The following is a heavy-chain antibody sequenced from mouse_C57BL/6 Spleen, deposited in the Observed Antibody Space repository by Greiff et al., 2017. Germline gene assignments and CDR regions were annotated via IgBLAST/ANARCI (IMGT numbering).Heavy chain of an antibody. J-gene: IGHJ2*01. CDR1: GYAFTNYL. V-gene: IGHV1-54*01. CDR2: INPGSGGT. CDR3: ARTAYFDY. Sequence: QVQLQQSGAELVRPGTSVKVSCKASGYAFTNYLIEWVKQRPGQGLEWIGVINPGSGGTNYNEKFKGKATLTADKSSSTAYMQLSSLTSEDSAVYFCARTAYFDYWGQGTTLTVSS.